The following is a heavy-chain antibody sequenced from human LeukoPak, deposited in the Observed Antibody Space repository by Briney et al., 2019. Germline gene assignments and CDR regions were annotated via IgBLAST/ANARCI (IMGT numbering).Heavy chain of an antibody. CDR2: GDYSGGT. CDR3: AGERGEEYSSGWYKTNYFDN. J-gene: IGHJ4*02. CDR1: GDSFSSVTDY. Sequence: SETLSLTCTVSGDSFSSVTDYWAWIRQPPGKGLEWIASGDYSGGTYYNPSLESRVAISTDMSKNQFSLKLTSVTGADTAVYYCAGERGEEYSSGWYKTNYFDNWGQGIRVTVSS. V-gene: IGHV4-39*07. D-gene: IGHD6-19*01.